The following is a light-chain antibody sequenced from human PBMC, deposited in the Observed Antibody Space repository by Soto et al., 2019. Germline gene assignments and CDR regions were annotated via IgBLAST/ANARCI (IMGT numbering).Light chain of an antibody. CDR2: LGS. V-gene: IGKV2-28*01. CDR3: MQALQTYT. Sequence: DIVMTQSPLSLPVTPGEPASISCRSSQSLLHSNGYNYLDWYLQKPGQSPQLLIYLGSNRASGVPDRFSGRGSGTDFTLKISRVEAEDVGVYYCMQALQTYTYGQGTKQEIK. J-gene: IGKJ2*01. CDR1: QSLLHSNGYNY.